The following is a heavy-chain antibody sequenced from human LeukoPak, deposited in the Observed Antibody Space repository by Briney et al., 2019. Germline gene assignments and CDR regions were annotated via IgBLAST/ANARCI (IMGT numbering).Heavy chain of an antibody. Sequence: SETLSLTCTVSGGSISSGGYYWSWIRQPPGKGLEWIGSIYYSGNTYNPSLKSRVTISVDTSKNQFSLNLTSVNAADTAVYYCARVMAARREDLNWFDPWGQGTLVTVSS. V-gene: IGHV4-39*07. CDR1: GGSISSGGYY. J-gene: IGHJ5*02. CDR3: ARVMAARREDLNWFDP. CDR2: IYYSGNT. D-gene: IGHD6-6*01.